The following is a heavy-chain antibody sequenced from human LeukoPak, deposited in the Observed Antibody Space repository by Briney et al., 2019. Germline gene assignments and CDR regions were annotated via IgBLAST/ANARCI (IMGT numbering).Heavy chain of an antibody. J-gene: IGHJ3*02. CDR1: GGSISSGGYY. CDR3: ARRSSRYCSSTSCSRGAFDI. Sequence: SETLSLTCTVSGGSISSGGYYWSWIRQHPGKGLEWIGYIYYSGSTYYNPSLKSRVTISVDTSKNQFSLKLSSVTAADTAVYYCARRSSRYCSSTSCSRGAFDIWGQGTMVTVSS. CDR2: IYYSGST. V-gene: IGHV4-31*03. D-gene: IGHD2-2*01.